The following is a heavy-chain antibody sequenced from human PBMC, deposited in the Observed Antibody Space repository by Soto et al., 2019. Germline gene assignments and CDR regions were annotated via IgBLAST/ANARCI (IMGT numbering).Heavy chain of an antibody. Sequence: GGSLRLSCAASGFTFSSYWMSWVRQAPGKGLEWVANIKQDGSEKYYVDSVKGRFTISRDNAKNSLYLQMNSLRAEDTAVYYCARSRGDYEVGDFQHWGQGTLVTVSS. V-gene: IGHV3-7*01. CDR3: ARSRGDYEVGDFQH. CDR1: GFTFSSYW. D-gene: IGHD4-17*01. CDR2: IKQDGSEK. J-gene: IGHJ1*01.